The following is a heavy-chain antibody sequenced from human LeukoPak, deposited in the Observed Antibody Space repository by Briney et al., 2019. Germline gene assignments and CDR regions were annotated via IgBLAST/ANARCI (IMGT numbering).Heavy chain of an antibody. CDR2: IKQDGIEK. J-gene: IGHJ6*02. D-gene: IGHD2-2*02. Sequence: GGSLRLSCAASGFTFSSYWMSWVRQAPGKGLEWMANIKQDGIEKYYVDSVKGRFTISRDNAKNSLYLQMNSLRAEDTAVYYCARVAGDIVVVPAAINYYYYYGMDVWGQGTTVTVSS. V-gene: IGHV3-7*01. CDR3: ARVAGDIVVVPAAINYYYYYGMDV. CDR1: GFTFSSYW.